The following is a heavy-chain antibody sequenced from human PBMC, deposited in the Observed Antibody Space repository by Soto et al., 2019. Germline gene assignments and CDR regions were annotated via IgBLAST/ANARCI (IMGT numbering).Heavy chain of an antibody. V-gene: IGHV4-39*01. Sequence: SETLSLTCTVSGGSISTISYYWGWIRQPPGKGLEWIGSIYYSGSTYYNPSLQSRVTISVDTSKNQFSLRLSSVTAADTAVYYCAKGGPRPGDYYYGMDVWGQGTTVTVSS. CDR2: IYYSGST. CDR3: AKGGPRPGDYYYGMDV. J-gene: IGHJ6*02. CDR1: GGSISTISYY. D-gene: IGHD6-6*01.